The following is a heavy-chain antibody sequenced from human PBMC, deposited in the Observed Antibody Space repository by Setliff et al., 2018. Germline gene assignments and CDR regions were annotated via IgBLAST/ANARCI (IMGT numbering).Heavy chain of an antibody. Sequence: ASVKVSCKASGYTFTSYGISWVRQAPGQGLEWMGWISAYNGNTNYAQKLQGRVTMTTDTSTSTAYMELRSLRSDDTAVYYCARANDYSSGWYFYYYGMDVWGQGTTVTVAS. J-gene: IGHJ6*02. CDR2: ISAYNGNT. D-gene: IGHD6-19*01. CDR3: ARANDYSSGWYFYYYGMDV. V-gene: IGHV1-18*01. CDR1: GYTFTSYG.